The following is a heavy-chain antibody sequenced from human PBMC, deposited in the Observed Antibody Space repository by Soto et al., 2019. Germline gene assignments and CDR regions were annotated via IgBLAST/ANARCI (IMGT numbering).Heavy chain of an antibody. CDR1: GFTFSSYA. CDR2: ISYDGSNK. D-gene: IGHD3-22*01. CDR3: ARATLYYYDSSGSPFDY. Sequence: GGSLRLSCAASGFTFSSYAMHWVRQAPGKGLEWVAVISYDGSNKYYADSVKGRFTISRDNSKNTLYLQMNSLRAEDTAVYYCARATLYYYDSSGSPFDYWGQGTLVTAPQ. J-gene: IGHJ4*02. V-gene: IGHV3-30-3*01.